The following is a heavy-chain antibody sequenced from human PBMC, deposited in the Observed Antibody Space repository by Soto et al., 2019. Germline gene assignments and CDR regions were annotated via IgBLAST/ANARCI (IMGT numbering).Heavy chain of an antibody. CDR3: VQPLLRPLS. J-gene: IGHJ5*02. CDR2: IYWDDDK. Sequence: QITLKESGPTLVKPTQTLTLTCTFSGFSLTTRGVGVGWIRQPPGKALEWVAVIYWDDDKRYSPSLNSRLTPTKDTPKTQVSLIMPNGDLLDKATFTCVQPLLRPLSWGRGPRVTVPS. CDR1: GFSLTTRGVG. V-gene: IGHV2-5*02.